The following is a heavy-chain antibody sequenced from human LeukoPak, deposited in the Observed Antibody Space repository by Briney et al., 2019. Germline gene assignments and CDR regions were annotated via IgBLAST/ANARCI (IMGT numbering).Heavy chain of an antibody. V-gene: IGHV3-7*01. CDR1: GFTFSSYS. D-gene: IGHD3/OR15-3a*01. Sequence: PGGSLRLSCAASGFTFSSYSMNWVRQAPGKGLEWVANIKQDGSEKNYVDSVKGRFTISRDNAKNSLYLQMNSLRAEDTAVYYCARDSVIYGYWGQGTLVTVSS. J-gene: IGHJ4*02. CDR3: ARDSVIYGY. CDR2: IKQDGSEK.